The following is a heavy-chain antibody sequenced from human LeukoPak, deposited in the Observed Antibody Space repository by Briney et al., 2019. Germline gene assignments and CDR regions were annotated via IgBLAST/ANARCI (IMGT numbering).Heavy chain of an antibody. CDR1: SGSISSSSYY. CDR2: IYYSGST. J-gene: IGHJ4*02. CDR3: ARQAYYFDY. V-gene: IGHV4-39*01. Sequence: PSETLSLTCTVSSGSISSSSYYWGWIRQPPGKGLEWIGSIYYSGSTYYNPSLKSRVTISVDTSKNQFSLKLSSVTAADTAVYYCARQAYYFDYWGQGTLVTVSS.